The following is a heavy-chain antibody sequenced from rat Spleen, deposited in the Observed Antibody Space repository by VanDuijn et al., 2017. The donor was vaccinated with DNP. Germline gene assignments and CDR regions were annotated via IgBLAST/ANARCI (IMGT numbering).Heavy chain of an antibody. V-gene: IGHV2-41*01. Sequence: QVQLKESGPGLVQPSQTLSLTCTVAGFSLTSNSVHWVRQPPGKGLEWMGVIWNNGGTRYNSVLKSRLSISKDTSKSQVFLKMNSLQTEDTATYYCARDPFNAGFDYWGQGVMVTVSS. J-gene: IGHJ2*01. CDR1: GFSLTSNS. CDR2: IWNNGGT. CDR3: ARDPFNAGFDY. D-gene: IGHD4-3*01.